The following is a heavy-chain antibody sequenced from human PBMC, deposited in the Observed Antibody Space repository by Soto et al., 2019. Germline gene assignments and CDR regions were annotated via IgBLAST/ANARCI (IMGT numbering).Heavy chain of an antibody. CDR2: ISGSGGST. D-gene: IGHD3-9*01. CDR3: AKENFAYYDILTGPVAFDY. J-gene: IGHJ4*02. V-gene: IGHV3-23*01. Sequence: GGSLRLSCAASGFTFSSYAMSWVRQAPGKGLEWVSAISGSGGSTYYADSVKGRFTISRDNSKNTLYLQMNSLRAEDTAVYYCAKENFAYYDILTGPVAFDYWGQGTLVTGSS. CDR1: GFTFSSYA.